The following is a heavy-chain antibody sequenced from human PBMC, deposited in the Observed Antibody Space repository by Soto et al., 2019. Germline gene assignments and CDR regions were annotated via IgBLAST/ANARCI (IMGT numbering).Heavy chain of an antibody. CDR3: ARGLLWFGELRDY. Sequence: QVQLVESGGGVVQPGRSLRLSCAASGFTFSSYGMHWVRQAPGKGLEWVAVIWYDGSNKYYADSVKGRFTISRDNSKNTLYLQMNSLRAEDTAVYYCARGLLWFGELRDYWGQGTLVTVSS. D-gene: IGHD3-10*01. J-gene: IGHJ4*02. CDR1: GFTFSSYG. CDR2: IWYDGSNK. V-gene: IGHV3-33*01.